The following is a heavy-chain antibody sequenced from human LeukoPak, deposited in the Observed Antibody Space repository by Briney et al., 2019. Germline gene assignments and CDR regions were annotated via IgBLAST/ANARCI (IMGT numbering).Heavy chain of an antibody. CDR1: GGSISNYY. CDR2: IYSSGST. Sequence: SETLSLTCTVSGGSISNYYWSWIRQPAGEGLEWIGRIYSSGSTNYNPSLKSRVTMSVDTSKNQFSLKLSSVTAADTAVYYCASGYYYDSSGYYLFDYWGQGTLVTVSS. CDR3: ASGYYYDSSGYYLFDY. D-gene: IGHD3-22*01. J-gene: IGHJ4*02. V-gene: IGHV4-4*07.